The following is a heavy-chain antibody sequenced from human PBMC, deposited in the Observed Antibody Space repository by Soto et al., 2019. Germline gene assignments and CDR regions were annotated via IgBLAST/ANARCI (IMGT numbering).Heavy chain of an antibody. J-gene: IGHJ5*02. V-gene: IGHV1-46*01. D-gene: IGHD1-26*01. CDR1: GYTFTSYY. CDR2: INPRGGST. CDR3: ARVALSGGGWLNP. Sequence: QVQLVQSGAEVKKPGASVNVSCKASGYTFTSYYMHWVRQAPGQGLEWMGIINPRGGSTTYAQKFQGRATGTRDTSKSTVYMELSNLRSDDTAIYYCARVALSGGGWLNPWGQGTLVTVSS.